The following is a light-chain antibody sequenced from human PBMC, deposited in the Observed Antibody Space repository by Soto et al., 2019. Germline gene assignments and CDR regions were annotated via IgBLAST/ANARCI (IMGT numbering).Light chain of an antibody. Sequence: AIQMTQSPSSLSASVGDRVTITCRASQGIRNDLGWYQQKPGEAPKLLIYAASSLHSGVPSRFSGSGSGTDFTLTISSLQPEDVATYYCQKYNSALTFGQGTRLEIK. V-gene: IGKV1-6*01. CDR2: AAS. J-gene: IGKJ5*01. CDR3: QKYNSALT. CDR1: QGIRND.